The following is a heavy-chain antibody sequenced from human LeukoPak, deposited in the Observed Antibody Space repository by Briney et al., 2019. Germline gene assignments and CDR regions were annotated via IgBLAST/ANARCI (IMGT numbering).Heavy chain of an antibody. J-gene: IGHJ4*02. V-gene: IGHV3-48*04. CDR2: ISTSSGTM. Sequence: PGGSRRLSCAASGFTFSTYSMKWVRQAPGKGLEWVSYISTSSGTMYYADSVKGRFTISRDNAQHSLYLQMNSLTAEDTAVYYCAREGSAADDFDYWGQGTLVTVSS. CDR1: GFTFSTYS. CDR3: AREGSAADDFDY. D-gene: IGHD2-2*01.